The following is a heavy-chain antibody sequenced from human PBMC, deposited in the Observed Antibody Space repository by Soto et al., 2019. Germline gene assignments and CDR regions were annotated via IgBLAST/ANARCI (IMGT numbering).Heavy chain of an antibody. Sequence: EVQLVESGGGLIQPGGSLRLSCAASGFTVSSNYMSWVRQAPGKGLEWVSVIYSGGSTYYADSVKGRFTISRDNSKNTLYLQMNSLRAEDTAVYYCARPLKRYSSGWYDYYYGIDVRGQGTTVTVSS. D-gene: IGHD6-19*01. J-gene: IGHJ6*02. V-gene: IGHV3-53*01. CDR2: IYSGGST. CDR3: ARPLKRYSSGWYDYYYGIDV. CDR1: GFTVSSNY.